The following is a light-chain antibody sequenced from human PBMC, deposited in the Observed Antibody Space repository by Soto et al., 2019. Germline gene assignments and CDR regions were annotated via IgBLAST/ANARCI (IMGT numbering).Light chain of an antibody. CDR2: EVS. J-gene: IGLJ3*02. V-gene: IGLV2-14*01. CDR3: ISYTTSSTHWV. Sequence: QSSLTQPASVSGSPGQSITISCTGTSSDVGGYNYVSWYQQHPGKAPKLMVYEVSNRPSGVSNRFSGCKSGNTASLTNSGLQTDDQADYQCISYTTSSTHWVFGGGTKLTVL. CDR1: SSDVGGYNY.